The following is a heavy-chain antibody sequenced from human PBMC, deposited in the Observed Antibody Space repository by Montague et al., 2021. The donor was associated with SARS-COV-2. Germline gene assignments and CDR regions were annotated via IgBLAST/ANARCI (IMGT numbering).Heavy chain of an antibody. CDR2: IYPGDSET. V-gene: IGHV5-51*01. Sequence: QSGAEVKKPGESLKISCKGSGYSFISYWIGWVRQMPGKGLEWMGIIYPGDSETRYNPSFQGQVTISADKSISTAYLQWSSLQASDTAMYYCVRLGGLRDYYYYGMDVWGQGTTVTVSS. D-gene: IGHD5-12*01. CDR3: VRLGGLRDYYYYGMDV. CDR1: GYSFISYW. J-gene: IGHJ6*02.